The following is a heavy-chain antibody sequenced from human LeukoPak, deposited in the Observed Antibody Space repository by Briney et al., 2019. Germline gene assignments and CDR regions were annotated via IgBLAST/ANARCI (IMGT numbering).Heavy chain of an antibody. D-gene: IGHD5-12*01. CDR2: ISGSGGST. CDR3: VSRVATVVGY. V-gene: IGHV3-23*01. J-gene: IGHJ4*02. Sequence: PGGSLRLSCAASGFTFSSYAMSWVRQAPGKGLEWVSAISGSGGSTYYADSVKGRFTISRDNSKNTLYLQMNSLGAEDTAVYYCVSRVATVVGYWGQGTLVTVSS. CDR1: GFTFSSYA.